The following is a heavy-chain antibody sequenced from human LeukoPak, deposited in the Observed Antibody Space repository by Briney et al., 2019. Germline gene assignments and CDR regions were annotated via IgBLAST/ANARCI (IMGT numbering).Heavy chain of an antibody. J-gene: IGHJ4*02. CDR1: GFTFSTYA. Sequence: GGSLRLSCAASGFTFSTYAMSWVRQAPGKGLEWVSAISGSGGSTYYADSVKGRFTISRDNSKNTLYLQMNSLRAEDTAVYYCANGIKYQLLSRDYWGQGTLVTVSS. D-gene: IGHD2-2*01. V-gene: IGHV3-23*01. CDR3: ANGIKYQLLSRDY. CDR2: ISGSGGST.